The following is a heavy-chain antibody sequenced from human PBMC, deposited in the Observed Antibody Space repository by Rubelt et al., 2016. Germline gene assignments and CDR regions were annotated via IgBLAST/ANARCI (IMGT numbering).Heavy chain of an antibody. D-gene: IGHD3-3*01. J-gene: IGHJ5*02. Sequence: QVQLVQSGAEVKKPGASVKVSCKASGYTFTSYYMHWVHQAPGQGLEWMGIINPSGGSTSYAQKFQGRVTMTRDTSTSTVYMELSSLRSEDTAVDYCARSPRYDFEDNWFDPWGQGTLVTVSS. CDR3: ARSPRYDFEDNWFDP. CDR1: GYTFTSYY. CDR2: INPSGGST. V-gene: IGHV1-46*01.